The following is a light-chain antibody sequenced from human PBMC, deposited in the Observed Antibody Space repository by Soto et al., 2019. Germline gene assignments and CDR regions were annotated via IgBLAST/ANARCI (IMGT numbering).Light chain of an antibody. CDR2: AAS. CDR3: QQYNDWPLDLT. Sequence: EIVMTQSPATLSVSPGDRATLSCRASQSVSTNLVWYQHKPGQAPRLLIYAASTRATGILARFSGSGSGTEFTLTISSLQSEDFAVYYCQQYNDWPLDLTFGGGTKVEIK. J-gene: IGKJ4*01. V-gene: IGKV3-15*01. CDR1: QSVSTN.